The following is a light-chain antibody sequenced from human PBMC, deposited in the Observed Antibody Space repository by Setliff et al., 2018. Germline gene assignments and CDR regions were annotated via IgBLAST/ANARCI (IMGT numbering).Light chain of an antibody. J-gene: IGLJ1*01. Sequence: QSALTQPASVSGSPGQSITISCSGTSSDVGSYDLVSWYQQHPGKAPKLIIYAVSDRPSGVSNRFSGSKSGNTASLTISGLQTEDEADYYCCSYAGSYPYVFGTGTKGTVL. V-gene: IGLV2-14*03. CDR3: CSYAGSYPYV. CDR2: AVS. CDR1: SSDVGSYDL.